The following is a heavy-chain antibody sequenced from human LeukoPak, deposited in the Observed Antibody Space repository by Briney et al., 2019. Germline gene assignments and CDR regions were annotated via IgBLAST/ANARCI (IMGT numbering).Heavy chain of an antibody. CDR3: GKIGYSYGYFDY. J-gene: IGHJ4*02. V-gene: IGHV5-51*01. D-gene: IGHD5-18*01. Sequence: GGSLRLSCAASGFTFSSYAMSWVRQMPGKGLEWMGIIYPGDSDTRYSPSFQGQVTISADKSISTAYLQWSSLKASDTAVYYCGKIGYSYGYFDYWGQGTLVTVSS. CDR1: GFTFSSYA. CDR2: IYPGDSDT.